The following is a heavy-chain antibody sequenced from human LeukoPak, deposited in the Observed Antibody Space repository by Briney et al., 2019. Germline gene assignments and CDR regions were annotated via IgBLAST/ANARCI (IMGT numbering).Heavy chain of an antibody. J-gene: IGHJ4*02. Sequence: PGGSLRLSCAASGFTFSSYAMSWVRQAPGKGLEWVAVISYAGGNEYYADSVKGRFTISKDNSKATVYLQMDSLRSEDTGIYYCAKDGVNYDYWNGYFDVWGQGIQVTVSS. CDR1: GFTFSSYA. V-gene: IGHV3-30-3*01. D-gene: IGHD3-3*01. CDR2: ISYAGGNE. CDR3: AKDGVNYDYWNGYFDV.